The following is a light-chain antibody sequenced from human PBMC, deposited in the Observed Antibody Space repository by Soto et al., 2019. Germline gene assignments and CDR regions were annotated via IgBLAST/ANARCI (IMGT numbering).Light chain of an antibody. CDR3: SSYISNSIVV. CDR2: EVS. J-gene: IGLJ2*01. CDR1: SSDVGDYNY. V-gene: IGLV2-14*01. Sequence: QSALTQPASVSGSPGQSITISCTGTSSDVGDYNYVSWYQQHPGKAPKLIIYEVSHRLSGISNRFSGSKSGHTASLTISGLQAEDEADYYCSSYISNSIVVFGGGTKVTVL.